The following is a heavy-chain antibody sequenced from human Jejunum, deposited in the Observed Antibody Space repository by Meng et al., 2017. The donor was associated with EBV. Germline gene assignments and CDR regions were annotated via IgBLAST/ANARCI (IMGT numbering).Heavy chain of an antibody. D-gene: IGHD1-14*01. CDR2: INQVGST. CDR3: ARASSERLLDY. CDR1: TDFISSYEW. V-gene: IGHV4-4*02. J-gene: IGHJ4*02. Sequence: SVPVLVKPSGTLSLTCAVSTDFISSYEWWSWVRPPPGKGLEWLGEINQVGSTYYNPSLKSRVTISIDTSKRQFSLRLNSMTAADTAVYYCARASSERLLDYWGQGTLVTVSS.